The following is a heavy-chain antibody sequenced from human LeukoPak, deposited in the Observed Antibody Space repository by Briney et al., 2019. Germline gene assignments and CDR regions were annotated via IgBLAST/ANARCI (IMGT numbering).Heavy chain of an antibody. D-gene: IGHD3-10*01. CDR1: GVSITSRNYY. CDR3: ARGYGSGSYFLYAY. Sequence: SETLSLTCSVSGVSITSRNYYWLWLRQPPGKGLEWIGSIYYNGDTYYNLSLKTRATISVDTSKYQCSLRLSSVTAADTAVYYCARGYGSGSYFLYAYWGQGTLVTVSS. J-gene: IGHJ4*02. V-gene: IGHV4-39*07. CDR2: IYYNGDT.